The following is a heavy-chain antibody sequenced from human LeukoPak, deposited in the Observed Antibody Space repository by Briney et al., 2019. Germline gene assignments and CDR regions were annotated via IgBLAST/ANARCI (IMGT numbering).Heavy chain of an antibody. CDR1: GFSLSTSGMR. Sequence: SGPALVKPTQSLTQTCTFSGFSLSTSGMRVSWIRQPPGKAVEWLARIDWDDDKFYSTSLKTRLTISKDTSKNQVVLTMTNMDPVDTATYYCARTPYCGGDCYVDYWGQGTLVTVSS. CDR2: IDWDDDK. J-gene: IGHJ4*02. D-gene: IGHD2-21*02. V-gene: IGHV2-70*04. CDR3: ARTPYCGGDCYVDY.